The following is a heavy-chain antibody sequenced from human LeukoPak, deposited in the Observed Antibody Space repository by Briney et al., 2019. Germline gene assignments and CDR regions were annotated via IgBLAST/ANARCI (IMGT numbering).Heavy chain of an antibody. Sequence: GASVKVSCKASGGTFSSYAISWVRQAPGQGLEWMGGIIPIFGTANYAQKFQGRVTITADKSTSTAYMELSSLRSEDTAVYYCATMVRGVISWFDPWGQGTLVTASS. V-gene: IGHV1-69*06. J-gene: IGHJ5*02. CDR1: GGTFSSYA. D-gene: IGHD3-10*01. CDR3: ATMVRGVISWFDP. CDR2: IIPIFGTA.